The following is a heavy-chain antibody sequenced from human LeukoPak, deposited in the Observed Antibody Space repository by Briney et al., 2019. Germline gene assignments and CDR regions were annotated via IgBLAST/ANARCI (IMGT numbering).Heavy chain of an antibody. CDR3: ARDLEI. V-gene: IGHV3-7*01. Sequence: GSLRLSCVASGFTFSGYWMTWVRQPPGKGLEWVAIIKQDGSEKYYVNSVKGRFTISRDNAKNSLYLQLNVLRAEDTAVYYCARDLEIWGQGTMVTVSS. J-gene: IGHJ3*02. CDR2: IKQDGSEK. CDR1: GFTFSGYW.